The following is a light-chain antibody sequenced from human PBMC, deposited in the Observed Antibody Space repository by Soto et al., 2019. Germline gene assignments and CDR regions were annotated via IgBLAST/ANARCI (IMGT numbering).Light chain of an antibody. CDR3: QQCGGSPHYT. CDR1: QSVSSEF. Sequence: EIVLTQSPGTLSLSPGERATLSCRASQSVSSEFLNWYQQKPGQAPRLLIYGTFSRATGIPDRFSGSGSGTDFTLTIRRLEPEDFAVYYCQQCGGSPHYTFGQGTKLEIK. CDR2: GTF. J-gene: IGKJ2*01. V-gene: IGKV3-20*01.